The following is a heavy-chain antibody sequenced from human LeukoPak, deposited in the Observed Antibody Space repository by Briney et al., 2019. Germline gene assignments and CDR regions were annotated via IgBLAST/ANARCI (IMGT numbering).Heavy chain of an antibody. CDR1: GFTFSSYA. V-gene: IGHV3-23*01. J-gene: IGHJ4*02. Sequence: GGSLRLSCAASGFTFSSYAMSWVRQAPGKGLEWVSAISGSGSSTYYADSVKGRFTISRDNSKNTLYLQMNSLRAEDTAVYYCAKLDYYDSSGYYYDTSLFDYWGQGTLVTVSS. CDR3: AKLDYYDSSGYYYDTSLFDY. CDR2: ISGSGSST. D-gene: IGHD3-22*01.